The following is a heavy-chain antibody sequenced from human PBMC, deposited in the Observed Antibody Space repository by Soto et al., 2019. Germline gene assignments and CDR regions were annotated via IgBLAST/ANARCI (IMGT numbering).Heavy chain of an antibody. V-gene: IGHV4-30-4*01. CDR2: IHNSGSP. Sequence: QVQLQESGPGLVRPSQTLSLTCSVSGASIYNGGYFWSWIRQSPGKGLEWMGHIHNSGSPYNNPPLIILVTISAATSLDQFPLALTSLTAANPAMYYCASGPTAKKVPSWGPGILITFSS. CDR1: GASIYNGGYF. CDR3: ASGPTAKKVPS. J-gene: IGHJ5*02.